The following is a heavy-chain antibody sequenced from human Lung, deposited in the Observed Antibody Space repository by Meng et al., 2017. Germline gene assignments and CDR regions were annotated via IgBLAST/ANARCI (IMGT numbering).Heavy chain of an antibody. V-gene: IGHV1-18*01. J-gene: IGHJ2*01. CDR3: AVMGLYGDYDNWYFDL. Sequence: QVQLVQSGAEVKKPGASVKVSCKASGYTFIRYGISWVRQAPGQGLEWMGWISTYNGNTNYAQKFQGRVTMTTDTSTSTAYMELRGLRSDDTAVYYCAVMGLYGDYDNWYFDLWGRGTLVTVSS. D-gene: IGHD4-17*01. CDR1: GYTFIRYG. CDR2: ISTYNGNT.